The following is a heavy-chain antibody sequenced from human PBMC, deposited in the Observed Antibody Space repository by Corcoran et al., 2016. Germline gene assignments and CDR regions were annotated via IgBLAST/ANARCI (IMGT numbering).Heavy chain of an antibody. CDR2: IWYDGSNK. CDR3: ARASSGSGRPSYYYGMDV. D-gene: IGHD3-10*01. J-gene: IGHJ6*02. V-gene: IGHV3-33*01. CDR1: GFTFSSYG. Sequence: QVQLVESGGGVVQPGRSLRLSCAASGFTFSSYGMHWVRQAPGKGLEWVAVIWYDGSNKYYADSVKGRFTISRDNSKNTLYLQMNSLRAEETAGYYGARASSGSGRPSYYYGMDVWGQGTTVTVSS.